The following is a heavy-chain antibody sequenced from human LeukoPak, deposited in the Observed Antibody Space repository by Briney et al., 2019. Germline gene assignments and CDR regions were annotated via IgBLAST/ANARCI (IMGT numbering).Heavy chain of an antibody. CDR1: GFTFSSYW. CDR2: IKQDGSEK. CDR3: AKGGAIAAAGPFDY. J-gene: IGHJ4*02. Sequence: PGGSLRLSCAASGFTFSSYWMSWVRQAPGKGLEWVANIKQDGSEKYYVDSVKGRFIISRDNAKNSLYPQMNSLRAEDTAVYYCAKGGAIAAAGPFDYWGQGTLVTVSS. V-gene: IGHV3-7*01. D-gene: IGHD6-13*01.